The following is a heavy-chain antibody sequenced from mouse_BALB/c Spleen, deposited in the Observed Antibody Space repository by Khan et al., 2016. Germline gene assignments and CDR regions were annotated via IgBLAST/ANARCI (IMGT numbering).Heavy chain of an antibody. CDR3: ARTDRRGYFDY. V-gene: IGHV1-9*01. CDR2: ILPGSGST. Sequence: VQLQESGAELMKPGASVKISCKATGYTFSSYWIEWVKQRPGHGLEWIGEILPGSGSTNYNEKLRGKATFTADTSSNTAYMQLSSLTSDDSAVQYCARTDRRGYFDYWGQGTTLTVSS. CDR1: GYTFSSYW. J-gene: IGHJ2*01.